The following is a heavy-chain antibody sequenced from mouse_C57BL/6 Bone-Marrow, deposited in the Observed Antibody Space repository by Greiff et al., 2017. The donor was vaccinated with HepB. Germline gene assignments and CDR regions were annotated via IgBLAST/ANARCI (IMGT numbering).Heavy chain of an antibody. CDR2: IYPGDGDT. V-gene: IGHV1-82*01. Sequence: VKLMESGPELVKPGASVKISCKASGYAFSSSWMNWVKQRPGKGLEWIGRIYPGDGDTNYNGKFKGKATLTADKSSSTAYMQLSSLTSEDSAVYFCARGLLAYYFDYWGQGTTLTVSS. CDR3: ARGLLAYYFDY. CDR1: GYAFSSSW. J-gene: IGHJ2*01.